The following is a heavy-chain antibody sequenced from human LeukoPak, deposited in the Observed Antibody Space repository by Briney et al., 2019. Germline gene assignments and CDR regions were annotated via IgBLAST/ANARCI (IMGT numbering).Heavy chain of an antibody. CDR3: ARDAAVVDTAMEYDY. Sequence: GASVKVSCKASGYTFTSYGISWVRQAPGQGLEWMGWISAYNGNTNYAQKLQGRVTMTTDTSTSTAYMELRSLRSDDTAVYYCARDAAVVDTAMEYDYWGQGTLVTVSS. J-gene: IGHJ4*02. CDR1: GYTFTSYG. CDR2: ISAYNGNT. D-gene: IGHD5-18*01. V-gene: IGHV1-18*01.